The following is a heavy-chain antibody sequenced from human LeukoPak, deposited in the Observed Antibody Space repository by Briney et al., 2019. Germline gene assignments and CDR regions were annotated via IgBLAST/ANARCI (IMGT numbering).Heavy chain of an antibody. Sequence: ASVKVSCKASGYTFTSYDINWVRQATGQGLEWMGWMNPNSGNTGYAQKFQGRVTMTRNTSISTAYMELSSLRSEDTAVYYCARSYYYGSGSYYPNDYWGQGTLVTVSS. V-gene: IGHV1-8*01. CDR3: ARSYYYGSGSYYPNDY. D-gene: IGHD3-10*01. CDR2: MNPNSGNT. J-gene: IGHJ4*02. CDR1: GYTFTSYD.